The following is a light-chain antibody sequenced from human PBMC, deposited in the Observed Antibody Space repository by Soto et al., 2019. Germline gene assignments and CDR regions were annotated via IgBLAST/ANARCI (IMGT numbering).Light chain of an antibody. Sequence: EIVMTQSPATLSVSPGERATLSCRASQSVSSNLAWYQQKPGQAPRLLIYGASTRATGIPARFSGSGSGTEFTLTISSLQAEDVAVYYCQQYYGTPTFGQGTKVEIK. CDR1: QSVSSN. J-gene: IGKJ1*01. CDR3: QQYYGTPT. V-gene: IGKV3-15*01. CDR2: GAS.